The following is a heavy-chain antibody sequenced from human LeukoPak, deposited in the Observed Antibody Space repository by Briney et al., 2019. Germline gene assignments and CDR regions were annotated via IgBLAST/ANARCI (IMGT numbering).Heavy chain of an antibody. D-gene: IGHD1-26*01. V-gene: IGHV3-23*01. CDR2: ISGSGVST. CDR1: GFTFSSYA. J-gene: IGHJ4*02. CDR3: AKSFSGSYGSTDY. Sequence: GGSLRLSCAASGFTFSSYAMSWVRQAPGKGLEWVSAISGSGVSTYYADSVKGRFTISRDNSKNTLYLQMNSLRAEDTALYYCAKSFSGSYGSTDYWGQGTLVTVSS.